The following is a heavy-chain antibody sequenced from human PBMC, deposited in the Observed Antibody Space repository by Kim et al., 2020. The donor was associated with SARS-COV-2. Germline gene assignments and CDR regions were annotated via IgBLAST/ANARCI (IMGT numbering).Heavy chain of an antibody. Sequence: SETLSLTRTVSGGSISGSSYYWGWIRQPPGKGLQWIGAISYTGNTYHNPSLKSRVTISVDTSKNQFSLKLNSVTAADTAVYYCARDSSYFDTLTDYYYYYALDVWGQGTSVTVSS. CDR2: ISYTGNT. CDR1: GGSISGSSYY. CDR3: ARDSSYFDTLTDYYYYYALDV. D-gene: IGHD3-9*01. J-gene: IGHJ6*02. V-gene: IGHV4-39*07.